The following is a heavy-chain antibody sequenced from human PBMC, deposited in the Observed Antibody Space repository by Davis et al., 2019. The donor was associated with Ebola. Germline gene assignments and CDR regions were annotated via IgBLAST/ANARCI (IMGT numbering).Heavy chain of an antibody. CDR2: ISGSGGST. CDR1: GFTFSSYA. D-gene: IGHD6-13*01. CDR3: AKDPRGTAAGTIWFDP. Sequence: GESLKISCAASGFTFSSYAMSWVRQAPGKGLEWVSAISGSGGSTYYADSVKGRFTISRDNSKSTLYLQINSLRAEDTAVYYCAKDPRGTAAGTIWFDPWGQGTLVTVSS. V-gene: IGHV3-23*01. J-gene: IGHJ5*02.